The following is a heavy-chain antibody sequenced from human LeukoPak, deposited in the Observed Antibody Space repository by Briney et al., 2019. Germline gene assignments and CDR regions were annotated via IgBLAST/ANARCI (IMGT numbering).Heavy chain of an antibody. CDR3: ARGAGSSGSTGYFDY. Sequence: PSETLSLTCAVYGGSFSGYYWSWIRQPPGKGLEWIGEINHSGSTNYNPSLKSRVTISVDTSKNQFSLKLSSVTAADTAVYYCARGAGSSGSTGYFDYWGQGTLVTVSS. CDR1: GGSFSGYY. V-gene: IGHV4-34*01. D-gene: IGHD6-19*01. CDR2: INHSGST. J-gene: IGHJ4*02.